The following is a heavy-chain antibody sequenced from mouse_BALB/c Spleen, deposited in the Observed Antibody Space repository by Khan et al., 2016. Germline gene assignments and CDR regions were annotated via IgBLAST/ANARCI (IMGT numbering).Heavy chain of an antibody. J-gene: IGHJ3*01. CDR2: IYPGDGDT. Sequence: QVQLQQSGAELARPGASVKLSCKASGYTFTSYWMQWVKQRPGQGLEWIGAIYPGDGDTRYTQKFKGKATLTADKSSSTAYMQLSSWSSEDSAVYYCARRAARATGFAYWGQGTLVTVSA. V-gene: IGHV1-87*01. CDR3: ARRAARATGFAY. D-gene: IGHD3-1*01. CDR1: GYTFTSYW.